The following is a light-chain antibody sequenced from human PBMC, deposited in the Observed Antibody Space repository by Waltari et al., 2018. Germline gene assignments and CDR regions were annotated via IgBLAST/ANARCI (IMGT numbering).Light chain of an antibody. CDR3: QMYVRLPVT. CDR2: AAS. Sequence: EIVLTQSPGTLSLSPGERATLSCRASESVSKYLAWYQQRPGQDPRLLIYAASNRATGIPDRFSGSGSGTDFSLTISRLEPEDFAVYYCQMYVRLPVTFGQGTKVEIK. CDR1: ESVSKY. J-gene: IGKJ1*01. V-gene: IGKV3-20*01.